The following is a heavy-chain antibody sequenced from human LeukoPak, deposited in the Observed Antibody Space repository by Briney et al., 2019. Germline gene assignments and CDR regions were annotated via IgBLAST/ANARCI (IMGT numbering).Heavy chain of an antibody. D-gene: IGHD6-19*01. CDR3: ARTPSGGSSGAH. Sequence: GGSLRLSCAASGFTFNTYWMSWVRQAPGKGLEWVANIKEDGSEKHYVDSVKGRFTISRDNAQNSLYLQMNSLRPEDTAVYYCARTPSGGSSGAHWGQGTLVTVSS. CDR2: IKEDGSEK. J-gene: IGHJ4*02. V-gene: IGHV3-7*01. CDR1: GFTFNTYW.